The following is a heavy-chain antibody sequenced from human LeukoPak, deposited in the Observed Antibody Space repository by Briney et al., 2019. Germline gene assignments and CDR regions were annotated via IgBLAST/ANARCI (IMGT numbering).Heavy chain of an antibody. V-gene: IGHV1-2*04. Sequence: ASVKVSCKASGYTFTGYYMHWVRQAPGQGLEWMGWINPNSGGTNYAQKFQGWVTMTRDTSISTAYMELSRLSSDDTAVYYCAIEYYDILTGYPTPDYGMDVWGQGTTVTVSS. CDR1: GYTFTGYY. J-gene: IGHJ6*02. CDR3: AIEYYDILTGYPTPDYGMDV. CDR2: INPNSGGT. D-gene: IGHD3-9*01.